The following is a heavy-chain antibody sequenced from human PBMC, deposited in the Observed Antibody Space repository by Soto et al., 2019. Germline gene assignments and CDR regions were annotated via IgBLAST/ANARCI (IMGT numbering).Heavy chain of an antibody. CDR1: GLTLSSHA. CDR3: AKMGTWKYLWSRAPFDS. CDR2: ISASGAAS. D-gene: IGHD5-12*01. J-gene: IGHJ4*02. Sequence: GGSLRLSCAASGLTLSSHAMSWVRQAPGKGLEWVSAISASGAASYLADSVKGRFTISRDNSKNTLYLQMDSLRVEDTAVYYCAKMGTWKYLWSRAPFDSSGQGTLVTVSS. V-gene: IGHV3-23*01.